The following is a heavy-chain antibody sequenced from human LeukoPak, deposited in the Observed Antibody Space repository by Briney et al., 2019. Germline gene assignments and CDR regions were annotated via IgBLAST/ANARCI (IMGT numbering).Heavy chain of an antibody. CDR3: ARENSGGWYYFDY. CDR1: GYTFTNYY. Sequence: ASVKVSCKASGYTFTNYYMHWVRQAPGQGLEWMGIINPSNGSTTYAQQFQGRVTMTRDTSTSTVVMELSSLRSEDTAVFFCARENSGGWYYFDYWGQGTLVTVSS. V-gene: IGHV1-46*01. J-gene: IGHJ4*02. CDR2: INPSNGST. D-gene: IGHD2-15*01.